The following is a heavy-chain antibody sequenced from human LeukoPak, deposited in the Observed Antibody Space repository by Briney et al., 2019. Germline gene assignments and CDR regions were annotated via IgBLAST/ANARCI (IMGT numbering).Heavy chain of an antibody. CDR1: GYTFSSYG. Sequence: GGSLRLSCAASGYTFSSYGMHWVRQAPGKGLEWVAVIWYDGSNKYYADSVKGRFTISRDNSKNTLYLQMNSLRADDTAVYYCASRSPALDYWGQGTLVTVSS. CDR2: IWYDGSNK. CDR3: ASRSPALDY. J-gene: IGHJ4*02. D-gene: IGHD2-2*01. V-gene: IGHV3-33*01.